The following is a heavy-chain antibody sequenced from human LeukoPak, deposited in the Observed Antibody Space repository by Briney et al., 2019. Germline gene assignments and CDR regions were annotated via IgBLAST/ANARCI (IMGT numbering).Heavy chain of an antibody. D-gene: IGHD3-10*01. CDR1: GFTFSSYW. CDR3: AREITMVRGVIPKNYGMDV. J-gene: IGHJ6*04. Sequence: PGGALRLSCAASGFTFSSYWMHWVRQAPGKGLVWVSRINSDGGSTSYADSVKGRITISRDNDKNMLYLQMNSLRAEDTAVYYCAREITMVRGVIPKNYGMDVWGKGTTVTVSS. V-gene: IGHV3-74*01. CDR2: INSDGGST.